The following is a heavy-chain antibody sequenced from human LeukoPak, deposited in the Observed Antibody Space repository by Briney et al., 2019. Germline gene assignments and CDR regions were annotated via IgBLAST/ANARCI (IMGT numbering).Heavy chain of an antibody. CDR1: GFTFSSHW. V-gene: IGHV3-74*03. CDR3: ARAGGSYYVYYYYYYMDV. CDR2: INGDGSNT. Sequence: PGGSLRLSCAASGFTFSSHWMHWVRQAPGKGLVWVSRINGDGSNTTYADSVKGRFTISRDNAKNTLYLQMNSLRAEDTAVYYCARAGGSYYVYYYYYYMDVWGKGTTVTVSS. D-gene: IGHD1-26*01. J-gene: IGHJ6*03.